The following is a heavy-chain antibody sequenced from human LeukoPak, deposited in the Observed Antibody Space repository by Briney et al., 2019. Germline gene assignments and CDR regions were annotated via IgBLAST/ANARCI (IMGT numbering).Heavy chain of an antibody. D-gene: IGHD5-12*01. CDR3: ARDSGYDPDAFDI. CDR1: GFSFHNFG. Sequence: PGGSLRLSCAASGFSFHNFGMSWVRQAPGKGLEWVSSISSSSSYIYYADSVKGRFTISRDNAKNSLYLQMNSLRAEDTAVYYCARDSGYDPDAFDIWGQGTMVTVSS. V-gene: IGHV3-21*01. J-gene: IGHJ3*02. CDR2: ISSSSSYI.